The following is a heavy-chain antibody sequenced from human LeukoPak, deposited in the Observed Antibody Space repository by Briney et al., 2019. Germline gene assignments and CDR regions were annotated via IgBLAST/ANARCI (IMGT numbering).Heavy chain of an antibody. CDR1: GYTFTSYA. V-gene: IGHV1-18*01. CDR2: ISAYNGNT. Sequence: ASVKVSCKASGYTFTSYAMNWVRQAPGQGLEWMGWISAYNGNTNYAQKLQGRVTMTTDTSTSTAYMELRSLRSDDTAVYYCARGAAAGIFDYWGQGTLVTVSS. CDR3: ARGAAAGIFDY. D-gene: IGHD6-13*01. J-gene: IGHJ4*02.